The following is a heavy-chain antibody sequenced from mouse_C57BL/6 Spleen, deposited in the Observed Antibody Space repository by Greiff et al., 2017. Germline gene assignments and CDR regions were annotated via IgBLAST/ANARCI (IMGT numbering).Heavy chain of an antibody. V-gene: IGHV1-64*01. CDR1: GYTFTSYW. Sequence: QVQLQQPGAELVKPGASVKLSCKASGYTFTSYWMHWVKQRPGQGLEWIGMIHPNSGSTNYNEKFKSKATLTVDKSSSTAYMQLSSLTSEDSAGYYCARGDSVVAPYYFDYWGQGTTLTVSS. D-gene: IGHD1-1*01. J-gene: IGHJ2*01. CDR2: IHPNSGST. CDR3: ARGDSVVAPYYFDY.